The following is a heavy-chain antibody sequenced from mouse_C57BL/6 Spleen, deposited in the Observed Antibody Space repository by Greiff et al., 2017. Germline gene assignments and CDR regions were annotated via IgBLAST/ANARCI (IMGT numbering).Heavy chain of an antibody. CDR3: AMVYDYDDAFAY. CDR2: INPNNGGT. CDR1: GYTFTDYN. Sequence: EVQLQQSGPELVKPGASVKIPCKASGYTFTDYNMDWVKQSHGKSLEWIGDINPNNGGTIYNQKFKGKATLTVDKSSSTAYMELRSLTSEDTAVYYCAMVYDYDDAFAYWGQGTLVTVSA. J-gene: IGHJ3*01. V-gene: IGHV1-18*01. D-gene: IGHD2-4*01.